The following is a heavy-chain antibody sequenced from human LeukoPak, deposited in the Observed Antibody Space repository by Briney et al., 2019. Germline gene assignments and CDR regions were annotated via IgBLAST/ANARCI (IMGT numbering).Heavy chain of an antibody. D-gene: IGHD3-3*02. J-gene: IGHJ6*03. V-gene: IGHV4-61*05. CDR1: GGSISSRSYY. CDR2: IYYSGST. Sequence: SETLSLTCTVSGGSISSRSYYWGWIRQPPGKGLEWIGYIYYSGSTNYNPSLKSRVTISVDTSKNQFSLKLSSVTAADTAVYYCARRAPFSTHPYYYYMDVWGKGTTVTVSS. CDR3: ARRAPFSTHPYYYYMDV.